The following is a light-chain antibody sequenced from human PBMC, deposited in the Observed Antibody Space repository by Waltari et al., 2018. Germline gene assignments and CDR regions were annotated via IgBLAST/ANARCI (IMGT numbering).Light chain of an antibody. CDR2: DTS. J-gene: IGKJ4*01. Sequence: DIVLTQSPAILSLSPGERASLSCRASQSVTNYLAWYQQKPGQAPSLLLYDTSNRATGIPARFSGSGFGTDFTLTISSLEPEDFAVYYCQQRRDWPLTFGGGTKVEIK. V-gene: IGKV3-11*01. CDR1: QSVTNY. CDR3: QQRRDWPLT.